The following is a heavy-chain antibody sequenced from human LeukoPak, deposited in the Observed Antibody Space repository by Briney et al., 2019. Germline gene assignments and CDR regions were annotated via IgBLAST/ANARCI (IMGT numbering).Heavy chain of an antibody. V-gene: IGHV1-2*02. CDR1: GYTFTGYY. CDR2: INPNSGGT. CDR3: ASRAFYSSSSIDY. J-gene: IGHJ4*02. Sequence: GASVKVSCKASGYTFTGYYMHWVRQAPGQGLEWMGGINPNSGGTNYAQKFQGRVTMTRDTSISTAYMELSRLRSDDTAVYYCASRAFYSSSSIDYWGQGTLVTVSS. D-gene: IGHD6-6*01.